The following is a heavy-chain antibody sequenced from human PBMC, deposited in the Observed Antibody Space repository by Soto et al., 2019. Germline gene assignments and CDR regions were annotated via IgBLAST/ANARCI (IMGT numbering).Heavy chain of an antibody. CDR3: ARGYSSRYYDILTGYYKGYYYYYMDV. CDR1: GYTFTSYD. J-gene: IGHJ6*03. D-gene: IGHD3-9*01. Sequence: GASVKVSCKASGYTFTSYDINWVRQATGQGLEWMGWMNPNSGNTGYAQKFQGRVTMTRNTSISTAYMELSSLRSEDTAVYYCARGYSSRYYDILTGYYKGYYYYYMDVWGKGTTVTVSS. V-gene: IGHV1-8*01. CDR2: MNPNSGNT.